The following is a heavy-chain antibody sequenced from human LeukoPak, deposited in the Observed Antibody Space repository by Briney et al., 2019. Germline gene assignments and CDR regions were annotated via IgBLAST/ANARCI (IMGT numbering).Heavy chain of an antibody. V-gene: IGHV4-59*12. CDR1: RGSISSYY. D-gene: IGHD2-15*01. J-gene: IGHJ6*03. Sequence: SETLSLTCTVPRGSISSYYWSWIRQPPGKGLEWIAYIFYSGSTNYNPSLKSRVTMSVDTSKNQFSLKLSSVTAADTAVYYCARVSPQIVEHRHYYYYMDVWGKGTTVTVSS. CDR3: ARVSPQIVEHRHYYYYMDV. CDR2: IFYSGST.